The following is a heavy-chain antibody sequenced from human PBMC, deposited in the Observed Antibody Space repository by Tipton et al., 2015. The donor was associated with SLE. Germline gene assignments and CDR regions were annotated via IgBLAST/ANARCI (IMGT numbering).Heavy chain of an antibody. J-gene: IGHJ4*02. V-gene: IGHV3-53*05. D-gene: IGHD2-15*01. CDR1: GFTVSSNY. Sequence: SLRLSCAASGFTVSSNYMSWVRQAPGKGLEWLSLIYSGGSTYYADSVKGRFTISRDNSKNTLFLQMNSLRTEDTAVYYCARAYCSGGSCYRALFDYWGQGTLVTVSS. CDR2: IYSGGST. CDR3: ARAYCSGGSCYRALFDY.